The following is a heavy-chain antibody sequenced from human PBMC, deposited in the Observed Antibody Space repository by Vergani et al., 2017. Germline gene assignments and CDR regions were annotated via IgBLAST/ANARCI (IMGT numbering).Heavy chain of an antibody. CDR3: ARASCSGGSCYRYYYYYYMDV. J-gene: IGHJ6*03. Sequence: QVQLQEWGAGLLKTSETLSLTCGVSGGSFSDYYWSWIRQAPGMGLEWIGEVNHGGSTNYNPSLKSRVSISVDTSKNQFSLKLSSVTAADTAVYYCARASCSGGSCYRYYYYYYMDVWGKGP. CDR1: GGSFSDYY. D-gene: IGHD2-15*01. V-gene: IGHV4-34*01. CDR2: VNHGGST.